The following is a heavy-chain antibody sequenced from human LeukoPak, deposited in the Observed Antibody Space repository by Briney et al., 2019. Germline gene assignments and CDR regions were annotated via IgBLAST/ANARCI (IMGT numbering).Heavy chain of an antibody. Sequence: GGSLRLSCAASGFTFSSYGMHWVRQAPGKGLEWVAVISYDGSNKYYADSVKGRSTISRDNSKNTLYLQMNSLRAEDTAVYYCAKDRWDLGVYYGMDVWGKGTTVTVSS. CDR3: AKDRWDLGVYYGMDV. V-gene: IGHV3-30*18. CDR2: ISYDGSNK. J-gene: IGHJ6*04. D-gene: IGHD1-26*01. CDR1: GFTFSSYG.